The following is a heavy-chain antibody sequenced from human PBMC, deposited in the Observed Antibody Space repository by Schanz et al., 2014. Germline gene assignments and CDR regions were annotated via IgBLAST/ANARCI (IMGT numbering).Heavy chain of an antibody. V-gene: IGHV4-39*02. J-gene: IGHJ4*02. CDR2: IFYSGST. CDR3: ARENVGRGFDY. CDR1: GGSISSSSYY. Sequence: QLQLQESGSGLVKPSQTLSLTCTVSGGSISSSSYYWGWIRQPPGKGLEWIGSIFYSGSTYYNLSKKGRVSIPVDTSKTQFSQKVNSVTAAETAVYYCARENVGRGFDYWGRGALVTVSS. D-gene: IGHD3-10*02.